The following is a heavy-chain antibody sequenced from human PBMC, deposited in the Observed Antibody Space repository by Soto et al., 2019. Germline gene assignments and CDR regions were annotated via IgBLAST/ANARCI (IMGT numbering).Heavy chain of an antibody. CDR1: GGTFSSYT. CDR3: ARGRAVAGRQEYYFDY. J-gene: IGHJ4*02. CDR2: IIPILGIA. V-gene: IGHV1-69*02. D-gene: IGHD6-19*01. Sequence: ASVKVSCKASGGTFSSYTISWVRQAPGQGLEWMGRIIPILGIANYAQKFQGRVTITADKSTSTAYMELSSLRSEDTAVYYCARGRAVAGRQEYYFDYWGQGTLVTVSS.